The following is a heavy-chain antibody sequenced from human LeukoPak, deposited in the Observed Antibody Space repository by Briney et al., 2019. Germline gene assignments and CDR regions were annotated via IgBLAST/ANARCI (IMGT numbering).Heavy chain of an antibody. Sequence: SETLSLTCAVYGGSFSGYYWSWIRQPPGKGLEWIGEINHSGSTNYNPSLKSRVTISVETSKNQFSLKLSSVTAADTAVYYCASTNWEYYFDYWGQGTLVTVSS. V-gene: IGHV4-34*01. D-gene: IGHD7-27*01. CDR3: ASTNWEYYFDY. J-gene: IGHJ4*02. CDR2: INHSGST. CDR1: GGSFSGYY.